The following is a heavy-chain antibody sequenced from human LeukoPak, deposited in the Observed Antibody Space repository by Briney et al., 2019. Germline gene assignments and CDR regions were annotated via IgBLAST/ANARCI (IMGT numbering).Heavy chain of an antibody. J-gene: IGHJ4*02. Sequence: GGSLRLSCAASGFTVSSNYMSWVRQASGKGLEWVSVIYSGGSTYYADSVKGRFTISRDNSKNTLYLQMNSLRAEDTAVYYCARGKRFLEWLPEYYFDYWGQGTLVTVSS. D-gene: IGHD3-3*01. CDR2: IYSGGST. CDR3: ARGKRFLEWLPEYYFDY. V-gene: IGHV3-66*02. CDR1: GFTVSSNY.